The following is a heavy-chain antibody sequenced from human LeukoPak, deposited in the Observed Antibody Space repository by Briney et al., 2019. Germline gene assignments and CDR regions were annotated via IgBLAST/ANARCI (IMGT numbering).Heavy chain of an antibody. CDR3: ARVGLGVGSGRKASGFDP. CDR1: GFIFSSYG. Sequence: GGSLRLSCAASGFIFSSYGMHWVRQAPGKGPEWVANIKPDGSEKSYVDSVKGRFTMSRDNAKNSLYLQMNSLRAEDTAVYYCARVGLGVGSGRKASGFDPWGQGTLVTVSS. CDR2: IKPDGSEK. D-gene: IGHD3-10*01. J-gene: IGHJ5*02. V-gene: IGHV3-7*01.